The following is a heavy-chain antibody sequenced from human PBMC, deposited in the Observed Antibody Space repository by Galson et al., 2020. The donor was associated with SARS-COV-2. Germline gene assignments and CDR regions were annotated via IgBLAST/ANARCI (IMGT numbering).Heavy chain of an antibody. J-gene: IGHJ3*02. CDR1: GGTFSSYA. D-gene: IGHD2-2*01. Sequence: SVKVSCKASGGTFSSYAISWVRQAPGQGLEWMGGIIPIFGTANYAQKFQGRVTITADESTSTAYMELSSLRSEDTAVYYCARDAIVVVPAATYDAFDIWGQGTMVTVSS. CDR3: ARDAIVVVPAATYDAFDI. V-gene: IGHV1-69*13. CDR2: IIPIFGTA.